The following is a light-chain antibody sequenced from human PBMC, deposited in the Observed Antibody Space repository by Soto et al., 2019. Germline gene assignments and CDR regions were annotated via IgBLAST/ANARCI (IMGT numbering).Light chain of an antibody. J-gene: IGKJ5*01. CDR2: DAS. Sequence: EIVLTQSPATLSLSPGERATLSCRASQSVSSYLAWYQQKPGQAPRLLIYDASNRATGIPARFSGSGSGTDFTHPISSLEPEDFAVYYYQQRSNWPLITFGQGTRLEIK. CDR1: QSVSSY. CDR3: QQRSNWPLIT. V-gene: IGKV3-11*01.